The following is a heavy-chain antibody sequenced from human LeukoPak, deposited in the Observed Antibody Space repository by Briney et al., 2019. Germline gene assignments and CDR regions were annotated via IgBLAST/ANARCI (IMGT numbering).Heavy chain of an antibody. CDR3: ASGVTVYYYYGMDV. CDR2: VYSGGST. J-gene: IGHJ6*02. V-gene: IGHV3-66*01. CDR1: GFTVSSNY. Sequence: PGGSLRLSCAASGFTVSSNYMSWVRQAPGKGLEWVSVVYSGGSTYYADSVKGRFTISRDNSKNTLYLQMNSLRAEDTAVYYCASGVTVYYYYGMDVWGQGTTVTVSS. D-gene: IGHD2-8*01.